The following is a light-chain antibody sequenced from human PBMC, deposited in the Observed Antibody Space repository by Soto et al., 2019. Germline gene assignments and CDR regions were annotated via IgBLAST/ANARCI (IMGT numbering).Light chain of an antibody. CDR1: QSISSY. CDR3: QQSYSTPIT. CDR2: AAS. V-gene: IGKV1-39*01. Sequence: DIQMTQSPSSLSASVGDRVTITCRASQSISSYLNWYQQKPGKAPKLLIYAASSLQSGVPSGFSGSGSGTDFTLTISSLQPEDFATYYCQQSYSTPITFGQGTRLE. J-gene: IGKJ5*01.